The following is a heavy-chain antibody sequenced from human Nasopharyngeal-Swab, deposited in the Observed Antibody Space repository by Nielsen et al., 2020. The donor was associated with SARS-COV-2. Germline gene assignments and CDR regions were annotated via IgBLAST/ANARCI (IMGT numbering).Heavy chain of an antibody. CDR3: ARDSSHDAFDI. J-gene: IGHJ3*02. CDR1: GYTFTSYY. V-gene: IGHV1-46*01. CDR2: INPSGGST. Sequence: ASVKVSCKASGYTFTSYYMHWVRQAPGQGLEWMGIINPSGGSTSYAQKFQGRVTMTRDTFTSTVYMELSSLRSEDTAVYYCARDSSHDAFDIWGQGTMVTVSS.